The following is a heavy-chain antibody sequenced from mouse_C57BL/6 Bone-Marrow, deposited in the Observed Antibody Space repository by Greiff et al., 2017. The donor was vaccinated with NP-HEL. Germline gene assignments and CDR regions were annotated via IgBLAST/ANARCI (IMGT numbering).Heavy chain of an antibody. CDR1: GYTFNSYW. CDR2: IYPGSGST. J-gene: IGHJ2*01. D-gene: IGHD2-13*01. CDR3: ARWRVTPDY. V-gene: IGHV1-55*01. Sequence: QVQLQQPGAELVKPGASVKMSCKASGYTFNSYWITWVKQRPGQGLEWIGNIYPGSGSTNYNEKFKSKATLTVDTSSSTAYMQLSSLTSEDSAVYYCARWRVTPDYWGQGTTLTVSS.